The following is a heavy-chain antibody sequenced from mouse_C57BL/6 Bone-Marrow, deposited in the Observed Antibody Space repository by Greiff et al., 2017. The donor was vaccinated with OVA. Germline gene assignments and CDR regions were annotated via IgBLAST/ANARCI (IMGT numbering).Heavy chain of an antibody. J-gene: IGHJ4*01. Sequence: QVTLKESGPGILQSSQTLSLSCSFSGFSLSTSGMGVSWIRQPSGKGLEWLAHNYWDDDKRYNPFLNSRPTISKDTSRNQVFLKITSVDTADTATYDCARRARDDCYSYAMDYWGQGTSVTVSS. D-gene: IGHD2-3*01. CDR1: GFSLSTSGMG. CDR2: NYWDDDK. V-gene: IGHV8-12*01. CDR3: ARRARDDCYSYAMDY.